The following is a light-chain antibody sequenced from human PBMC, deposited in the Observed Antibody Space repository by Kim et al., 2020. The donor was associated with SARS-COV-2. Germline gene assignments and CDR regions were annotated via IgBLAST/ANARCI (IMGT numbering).Light chain of an antibody. Sequence: DIQMTQSPSSLSASVGDRVTITCRASQSISSYLNWYQQKPGKAAKLLIYAASSLQSGVPSRFSGSGSGTDFTLTISSLQPEDFANYYCQQSYSTPYSFGQGTKLEI. CDR2: AAS. CDR1: QSISSY. V-gene: IGKV1-39*01. CDR3: QQSYSTPYS. J-gene: IGKJ2*03.